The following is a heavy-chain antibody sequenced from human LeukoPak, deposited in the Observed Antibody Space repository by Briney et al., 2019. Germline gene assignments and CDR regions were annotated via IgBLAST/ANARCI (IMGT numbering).Heavy chain of an antibody. D-gene: IGHD4-11*01. J-gene: IGHJ3*02. V-gene: IGHV4-59*08. Sequence: SETLSLTCTVSGDSISSYYWSWIRQPPGKGLEWIGYIYYSGSTNYNPSLKSRVTISLDTSKNQFSLRLTSVTAADTAVYYCASLTTASAFDIWGQGTMVTVSS. CDR3: ASLTTASAFDI. CDR1: GDSISSYY. CDR2: IYYSGST.